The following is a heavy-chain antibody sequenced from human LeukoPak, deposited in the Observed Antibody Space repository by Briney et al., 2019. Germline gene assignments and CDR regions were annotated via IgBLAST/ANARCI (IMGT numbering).Heavy chain of an antibody. V-gene: IGHV1-2*02. CDR2: INPNSGGT. CDR1: GYTFIAFY. J-gene: IGHJ4*02. CDR3: ARAYGSGSSYHPDY. D-gene: IGHD3-10*01. Sequence: GASVTVSCKASGYTFIAFYMHWVRQAPGQGLEWMGWINPNSGGTNSSQKFQDRVTLTRDTSISTAYMELSSLRSDDTAVYYCARAYGSGSSYHPDYWGQGTQVLVSS.